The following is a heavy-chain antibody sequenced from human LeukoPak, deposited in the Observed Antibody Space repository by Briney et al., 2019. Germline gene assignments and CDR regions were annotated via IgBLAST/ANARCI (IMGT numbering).Heavy chain of an antibody. V-gene: IGHV4-59*08. CDR2: IHYSGST. D-gene: IGHD6-19*01. J-gene: IGHJ4*02. CDR1: GGSISSYY. CDR3: ARLIPAYSGSAWYYFDF. Sequence: SETPSLTCTVSGGSISSYYWSWIWQPPGKGLEWIGYIHYSGSTIYSPSLKSRVTISLDTANNQFSLRLSSVTAADTAVYYCARLIPAYSGSAWYYFDFWGQGTLVTVSS.